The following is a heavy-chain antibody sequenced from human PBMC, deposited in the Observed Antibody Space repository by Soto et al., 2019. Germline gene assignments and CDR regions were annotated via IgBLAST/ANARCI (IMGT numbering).Heavy chain of an antibody. CDR3: ARDPSYSSSRQFDY. CDR1: GFTFSSYA. CDR2: ISSSGGST. Sequence: GGSLRLSCAASGFTFSSYAMSWVRQAPGKGLEWVSAISSSGGSTYYADSVKGRFTISRDNSKNTLYLQMNSLRAEDTAVYYCARDPSYSSSRQFDYWGQGTLVTVSS. J-gene: IGHJ4*02. D-gene: IGHD6-13*01. V-gene: IGHV3-23*01.